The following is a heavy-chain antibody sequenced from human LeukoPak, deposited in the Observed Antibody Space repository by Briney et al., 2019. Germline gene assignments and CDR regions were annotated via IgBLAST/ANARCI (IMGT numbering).Heavy chain of an antibody. CDR3: ARDGPTSTAPFDY. CDR2: FYHAGNS. D-gene: IGHD1-26*01. Sequence: SETLSLTCTVSGGPITSHFWSWIRQPPGEGLEWIGNFYHAGNSNLNPSLKSRVTMSIDTSKNQLSLKLRSMTAADTAVYYCARDGPTSTAPFDYWGQGTLVTVSS. J-gene: IGHJ4*02. V-gene: IGHV4-59*11. CDR1: GGPITSHF.